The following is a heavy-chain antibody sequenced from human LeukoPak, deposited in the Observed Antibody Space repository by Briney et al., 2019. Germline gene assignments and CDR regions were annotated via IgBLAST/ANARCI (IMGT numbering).Heavy chain of an antibody. CDR1: GGSFSGYY. Sequence: SETLSLTCAVYGGSFSGYYWSWIRQPPGKGLEWIGEINHSGSTNYNPSLKSRVTISLDTSKNQFSLKLSSVTAADTAVYYCARGQSGYSYGYYYYYYMDVWGKGTTVTVSS. D-gene: IGHD5-18*01. V-gene: IGHV4-34*01. CDR2: INHSGST. CDR3: ARGQSGYSYGYYYYYYMDV. J-gene: IGHJ6*03.